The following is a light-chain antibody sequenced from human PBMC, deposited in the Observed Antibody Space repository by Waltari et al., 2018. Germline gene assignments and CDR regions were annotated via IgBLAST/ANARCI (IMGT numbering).Light chain of an antibody. CDR2: DVT. V-gene: IGLV2-11*01. CDR3: CSYAGRYTNYV. Sequence: QSALTPPRSVSGSPGQSVTIPCTGTRSDVGAYDYVSWYQQRPGKAPKLIIYDVTERPTGVPDRFSGSKSDNKASLTISGLQADDEADYYCCSYAGRYTNYVFGSGSKVTVL. J-gene: IGLJ1*01. CDR1: RSDVGAYDY.